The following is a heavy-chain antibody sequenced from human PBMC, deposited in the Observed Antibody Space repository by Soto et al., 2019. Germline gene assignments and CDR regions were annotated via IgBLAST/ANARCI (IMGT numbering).Heavy chain of an antibody. D-gene: IGHD3-10*01. CDR3: AKDFQFGGSGTGYFDN. Sequence: GGSLRLSCVASGFTFRTNPMSWVRQAPGKGLEWVSGVSDSGAKTYYADSVKGRFTVSRDNSKNTLYLEMKSLRAEDAAVYYCAKDFQFGGSGTGYFDNWGQGTLVTVSS. V-gene: IGHV3-23*01. CDR2: VSDSGAKT. CDR1: GFTFRTNP. J-gene: IGHJ4*02.